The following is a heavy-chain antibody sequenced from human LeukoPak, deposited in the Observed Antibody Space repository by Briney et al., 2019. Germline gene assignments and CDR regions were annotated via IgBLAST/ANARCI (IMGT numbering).Heavy chain of an antibody. J-gene: IGHJ4*02. CDR2: ISSSGGDT. V-gene: IGHV3-23*01. CDR3: ARAGIAED. D-gene: IGHD6-13*01. Sequence: PGGTLSLSCAASGFTVTIFGMSWVRHPPGKGLEWVSVISSSGGDTYYADSVKGRFTISRDNSKNTLYLQMNSLRAEDTAVYYCARAGIAEDWGQGTLVTVSS. CDR1: GFTVTIFG.